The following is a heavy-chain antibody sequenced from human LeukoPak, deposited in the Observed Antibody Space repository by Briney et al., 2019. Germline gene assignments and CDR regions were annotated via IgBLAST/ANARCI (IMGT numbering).Heavy chain of an antibody. Sequence: PSETLSLTCTVSGGSISSSSYYWGWIRQPPGKGLEWIGYLYTSGSTNYYPSLKRRVTISVDTSKIQFSLKLRSVTAADTAVYHCARSGRGYSYGPMYYFDYWGQGTLVTVSS. V-gene: IGHV4-61*05. CDR1: GGSISSSSYY. J-gene: IGHJ4*02. CDR3: ARSGRGYSYGPMYYFDY. CDR2: LYTSGST. D-gene: IGHD5-18*01.